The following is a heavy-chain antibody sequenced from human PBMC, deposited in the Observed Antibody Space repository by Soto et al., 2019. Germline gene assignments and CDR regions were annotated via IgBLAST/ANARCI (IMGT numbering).Heavy chain of an antibody. D-gene: IGHD6-13*01. V-gene: IGHV3-30*18. J-gene: IGHJ4*02. CDR1: GFTFSSYG. Sequence: QVQLVESGGGVVQPGRSLRLSCAASGFTFSSYGMHLVRQAPGKGLEWVAVISFDVSTKYYADSVKGRFTISRDNSKNTQYLQMNILRAEDPAVYYRAKDIGAASGMVFVYWGQGTLVTVSS. CDR3: AKDIGAASGMVFVY. CDR2: ISFDVSTK.